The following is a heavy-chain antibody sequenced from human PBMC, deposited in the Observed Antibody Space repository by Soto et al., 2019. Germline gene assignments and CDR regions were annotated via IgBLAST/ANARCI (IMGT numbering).Heavy chain of an antibody. CDR2: ISGSGGTT. J-gene: IGHJ4*02. V-gene: IGHV3-23*01. CDR3: AKDISTSGSVTSRVSFDY. D-gene: IGHD1-1*01. CDR1: GFTFSSYA. Sequence: EVQLLESGGGVVQPGGSLRLSCAASGFTFSSYAMSWVRQAPGKGLEWVSAISGSGGTTYYADSVKGRFTISRDNSKNTLYLQMNSLRAEDTAVYYCAKDISTSGSVTSRVSFDYWGQGTLVTVSS.